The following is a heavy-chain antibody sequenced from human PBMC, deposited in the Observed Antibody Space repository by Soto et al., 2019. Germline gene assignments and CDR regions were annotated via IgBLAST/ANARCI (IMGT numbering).Heavy chain of an antibody. CDR1: GFTFNSYS. D-gene: IGHD1-1*01. CDR3: AREFPGQLGY. V-gene: IGHV3-21*01. Sequence: PGGSLRLSCAASGFTFNSYSMNWVRQAPGKGLEWVSSISSSSSYIYYADSVKGRFTISRDNAKNSLYLQMNSLRAEDTAVYYCAREFPGQLGYWGQGTLVTVSS. J-gene: IGHJ4*02. CDR2: ISSSSSYI.